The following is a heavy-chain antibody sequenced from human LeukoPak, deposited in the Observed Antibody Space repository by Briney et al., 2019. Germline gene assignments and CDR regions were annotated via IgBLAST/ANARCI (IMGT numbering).Heavy chain of an antibody. V-gene: IGHV1-69*04. Sequence: SVKVSCKASGGTFSTYVISWVRQAPGQGLAWMGRIIPVVGITNYAQKFQDRVRITVDTSTTTVYMELSSLRPEDTAVYFCASPLPKPTHRTSRLDPWGQGTLVIVSS. CDR2: IIPVVGIT. J-gene: IGHJ5*02. CDR3: ASPLPKPTHRTSRLDP. D-gene: IGHD1-14*01. CDR1: GGTFSTYV.